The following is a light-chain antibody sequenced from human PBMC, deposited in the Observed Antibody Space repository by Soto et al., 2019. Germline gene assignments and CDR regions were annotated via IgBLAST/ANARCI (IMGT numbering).Light chain of an antibody. V-gene: IGLV2-23*01. CDR3: CSLTIGATWV. J-gene: IGLJ3*02. CDR1: NSDVGSHNF. Sequence: QSALTQPASVSGSPGQSITISCTGTNSDVGSHNFVSWYQQYPGKAPKLLIYEASKRPSGLSNRFSGSKSGNTASLTISGLQAEDEADYYCCSLTIGATWVFGGGTKLTVL. CDR2: EAS.